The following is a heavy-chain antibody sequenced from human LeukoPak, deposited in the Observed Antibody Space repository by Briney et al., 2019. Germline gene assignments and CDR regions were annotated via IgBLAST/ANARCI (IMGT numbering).Heavy chain of an antibody. D-gene: IGHD5-12*01. CDR2: INGYGSST. V-gene: IGHV3-74*01. CDR3: ARGHVPGSDRHWDY. Sequence: GGSLRLSCAASGFTFISYWMRWVRQAPGKGLVWVSRINGYGSSTDFADSVKGRFTISRDNAKNTLYLQMNSLSAEDTAMYYCARGHVPGSDRHWDYWGQGSLATVSS. J-gene: IGHJ4*02. CDR1: GFTFISYW.